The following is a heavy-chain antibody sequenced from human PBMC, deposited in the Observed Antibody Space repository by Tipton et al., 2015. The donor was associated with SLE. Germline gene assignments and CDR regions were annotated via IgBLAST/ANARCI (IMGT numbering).Heavy chain of an antibody. Sequence: RSLRLSCAASGFTFDDYAMHWVRQAPGKGLEWVSGISWNSGSIGYADSVKGRFTISRDNAKNSLYLQMNSLRAEDTALYYCAKEPIAAAGPSLAFDIWGQGTMVTVSS. CDR1: GFTFDDYA. CDR3: AKEPIAAAGPSLAFDI. V-gene: IGHV3-9*01. CDR2: ISWNSGSI. D-gene: IGHD6-13*01. J-gene: IGHJ3*02.